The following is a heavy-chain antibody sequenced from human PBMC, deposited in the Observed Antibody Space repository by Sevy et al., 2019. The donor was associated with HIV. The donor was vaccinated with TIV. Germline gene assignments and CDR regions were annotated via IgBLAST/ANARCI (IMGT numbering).Heavy chain of an antibody. CDR2: IASGSDPI. CDR3: ARGRYSSGWYGCNDL. Sequence: GGSLRLSCAASGFSFSQYSMNWVRQAPGKGLEWISYIASGSDPIYYADSVKGRFTISRDNAKNSLYLQMNSLRDEDTAVYYCARGRYSSGWYGCNDLWGQGTLVTVSS. D-gene: IGHD6-19*01. J-gene: IGHJ4*02. CDR1: GFSFSQYS. V-gene: IGHV3-48*02.